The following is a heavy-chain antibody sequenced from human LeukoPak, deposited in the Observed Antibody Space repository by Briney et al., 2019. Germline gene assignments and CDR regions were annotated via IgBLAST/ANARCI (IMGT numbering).Heavy chain of an antibody. CDR2: ISACNGST. CDR3: ARDDSGYYDRSGYTDAFDI. J-gene: IGHJ3*02. D-gene: IGHD3-22*01. Sequence: ASVKVSCKASGYTFTSYGISWVRQAPGQGLEWMGWISACNGSTNYAQKLQGRVTMTPDTSSSKASMELRSLRSADTTVYYCARDDSGYYDRSGYTDAFDIWGQGTMVTVSS. CDR1: GYTFTSYG. V-gene: IGHV1-18*01.